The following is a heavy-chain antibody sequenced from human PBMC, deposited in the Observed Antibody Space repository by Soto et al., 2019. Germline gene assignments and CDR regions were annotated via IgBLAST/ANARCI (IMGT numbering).Heavy chain of an antibody. D-gene: IGHD2-2*01. V-gene: IGHV1-46*01. J-gene: IGHJ4*02. CDR2: INPSGGST. CDR3: ARGDRGSIPPDY. CDR1: GYTFTSYY. Sequence: QVQLVQSGAEVKKPGASVKVSCKASGYTFTSYYIHWVRQAPGQGLEWVGIINPSGGSTSYPQKFQGRITMTRDTSTSAVYMELSSLTSEDTAVYYCARGDRGSIPPDYWGQGTLVTVSS.